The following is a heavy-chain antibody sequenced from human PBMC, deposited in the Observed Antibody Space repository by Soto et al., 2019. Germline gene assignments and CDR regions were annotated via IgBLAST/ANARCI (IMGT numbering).Heavy chain of an antibody. Sequence: ETLSLTCTVSGGSINSYYWSWIRQPPGKGLEWIGYIYYSGSTNYNPSLKSRVTISVDTSKNQFSLKLSSVTAADTAVYYCARERIAVAGKFYYYYGMDVWGQGTTVTVSS. D-gene: IGHD6-19*01. J-gene: IGHJ6*02. V-gene: IGHV4-59*12. CDR3: ARERIAVAGKFYYYYGMDV. CDR1: GGSINSYY. CDR2: IYYSGST.